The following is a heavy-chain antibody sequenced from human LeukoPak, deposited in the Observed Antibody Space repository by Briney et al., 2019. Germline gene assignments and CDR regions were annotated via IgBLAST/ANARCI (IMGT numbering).Heavy chain of an antibody. V-gene: IGHV4-39*07. D-gene: IGHD5-18*01. Sequence: PSETLSLTCTVSGGSINNINYWWGWIRQPPGKGLEWIGSVYYSGSTYYNPSLKTRLTISINTSRNKFSLMMTSVTAADTAVYYCARVKVNTAMALQYYHYYMDVWGKGTTVIVSS. CDR1: GGSINNINYW. CDR3: ARVKVNTAMALQYYHYYMDV. CDR2: VYYSGST. J-gene: IGHJ6*03.